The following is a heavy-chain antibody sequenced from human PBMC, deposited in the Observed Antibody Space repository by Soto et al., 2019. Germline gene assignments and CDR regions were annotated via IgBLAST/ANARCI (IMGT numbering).Heavy chain of an antibody. CDR2: ISAYNGNT. CDR3: ARVVEWELPYYFDY. J-gene: IGHJ4*02. CDR1: GYTFTSYG. Sequence: RASVKVSCKASGYTFTSYGISWVRQAPGQGLEWMGWISAYNGNTNYAQKLQGRVTMTTDTSTSTAYMELRSLRSDDTAVYYCARVVEWELPYYFDYWGQGTLVTVSS. D-gene: IGHD1-26*01. V-gene: IGHV1-18*04.